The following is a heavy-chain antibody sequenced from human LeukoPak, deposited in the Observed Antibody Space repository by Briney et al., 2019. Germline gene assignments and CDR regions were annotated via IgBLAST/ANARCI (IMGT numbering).Heavy chain of an antibody. CDR1: GFTFSSYA. Sequence: GGSLRPSCAASGFTFSSYAMSWVRQAPGKGLEWVSAISGSGGSTYYADSVKGRFTISRDNSKNTLYLQMNSLRAEDTAVYYCASSHVLRYFVWLLPFDYWGQGTLVTVSS. CDR2: ISGSGGST. D-gene: IGHD3-9*01. J-gene: IGHJ4*02. V-gene: IGHV3-23*01. CDR3: ASSHVLRYFVWLLPFDY.